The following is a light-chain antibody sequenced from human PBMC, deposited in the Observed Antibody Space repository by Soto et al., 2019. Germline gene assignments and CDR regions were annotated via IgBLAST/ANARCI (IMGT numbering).Light chain of an antibody. Sequence: QSALTQPHSVSGSPGQSVTISCTGTSSDVGGYNHVSWYQHHPGKAPKLIIYDVSERPSGVPDRFSGSKSGNTGNTASLTISGLQAEDEADYYCCSYAGSYTHVFGSGTKLTVL. CDR1: SSDVGGYNH. CDR3: CSYAGSYTHV. CDR2: DVS. V-gene: IGLV2-11*01. J-gene: IGLJ1*01.